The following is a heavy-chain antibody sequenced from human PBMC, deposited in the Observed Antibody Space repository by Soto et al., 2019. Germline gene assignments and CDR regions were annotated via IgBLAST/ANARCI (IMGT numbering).Heavy chain of an antibody. CDR2: INHSGST. Sequence: PWETLSLTCAVYGGSFSGYYWSWIRQPPGKGLEWIGEINHSGSTNYNPSLKSRVTISVDTSKNQFSLKLSSVTAADTAVYYCARPGVRGRYYYYGMDVWGQGTTVTVSS. D-gene: IGHD3-10*01. J-gene: IGHJ6*02. V-gene: IGHV4-34*01. CDR3: ARPGVRGRYYYYGMDV. CDR1: GGSFSGYY.